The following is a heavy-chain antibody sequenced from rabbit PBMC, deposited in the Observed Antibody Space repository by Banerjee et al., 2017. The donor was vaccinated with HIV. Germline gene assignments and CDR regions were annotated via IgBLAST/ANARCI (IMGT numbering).Heavy chain of an antibody. CDR1: GFDFSSYY. CDR2: IDPVFGST. Sequence: QSLEESGGDLVKPGASLTLSCKASGFDFSSYYMSWVRQAPGKGLEWIGYIDPVFGSTDYASWVNGRFTISSDNAQNTVDLQMNSLTAADTATYFCARGYDDYGDIREYYFNLWGQGTLVTVS. CDR3: ARGYDDYGDIREYYFNL. V-gene: IGHV1S7*01. D-gene: IGHD2-1*01. J-gene: IGHJ4*01.